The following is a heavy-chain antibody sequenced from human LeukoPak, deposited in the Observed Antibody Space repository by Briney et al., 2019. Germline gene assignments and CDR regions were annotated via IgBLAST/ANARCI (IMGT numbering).Heavy chain of an antibody. Sequence: GGSLRLSCAVSGFTFSAYLMSWVRQAPGKGLEWVANIKQDGSAKFYVDSVKGRFTISRDDAKNSLYLQMNSLRAEDTGVYYCATSSDAPANIWGQGTLVTVSS. V-gene: IGHV3-7*01. J-gene: IGHJ4*02. CDR3: ATSSDAPANI. CDR1: GFTFSAYL. D-gene: IGHD2-2*01. CDR2: IKQDGSAK.